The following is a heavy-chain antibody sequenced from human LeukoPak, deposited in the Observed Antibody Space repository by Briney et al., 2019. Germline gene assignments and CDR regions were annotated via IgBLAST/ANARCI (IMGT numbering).Heavy chain of an antibody. CDR1: GFTFSSYA. Sequence: GGSLRLSCAASGFTFSSYAMHWVRQAPGKGLEWVAVISYDGSNKYYADSVKGRFTISRDNSKNTLYLQMNSLRAEDTAVYYCARVEAPFLPYWSFGYWGQGTLVTVSS. D-gene: IGHD3-3*01. CDR3: ARVEAPFLPYWSFGY. J-gene: IGHJ4*02. V-gene: IGHV3-30-3*01. CDR2: ISYDGSNK.